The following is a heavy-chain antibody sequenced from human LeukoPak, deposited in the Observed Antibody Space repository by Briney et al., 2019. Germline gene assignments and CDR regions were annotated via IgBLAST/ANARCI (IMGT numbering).Heavy chain of an antibody. CDR3: TRDRGTYNWLDP. D-gene: IGHD1-26*01. CDR1: GFTLSDSA. CDR2: IDRPAKSYAT. V-gene: IGHV3-73*01. J-gene: IGHJ5*02. Sequence: GGSLRLSCAASGFTLSDSAIHWVRQASGKGLEWVGLIDRPAKSYATAYGASVGGRFTISRDDSKNTAYLQIDSLKTEDTALYYCTRDRGTYNWLDPWGQGTLVTVSS.